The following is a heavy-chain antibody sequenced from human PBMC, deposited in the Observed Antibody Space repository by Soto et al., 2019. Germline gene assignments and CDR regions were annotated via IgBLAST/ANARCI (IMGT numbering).Heavy chain of an antibody. Sequence: VRLSCTPFGFNFDAYAMSWVRQAPGKGLEWVSAVTATAESAYYTDSVRGRFIITRDNSDNMLYLQMSSLRVEDTAIYFCARGGYSASPQDLSGRGTQVTGSS. V-gene: IGHV3-23*01. CDR2: VTATAESA. CDR1: GFNFDAYA. CDR3: ARGGYSASPQDL. D-gene: IGHD3-10*01. J-gene: IGHJ5*02.